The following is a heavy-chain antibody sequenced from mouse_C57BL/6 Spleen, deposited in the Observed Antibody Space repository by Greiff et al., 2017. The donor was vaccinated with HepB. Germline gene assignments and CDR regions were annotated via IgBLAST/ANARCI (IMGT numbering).Heavy chain of an antibody. CDR3: ARRGDYPGVFDY. CDR2: IDPSDSET. V-gene: IGHV1-52*01. CDR1: GYTFTSYW. D-gene: IGHD1-1*02. Sequence: QVQLKESGAELVRPGSSVKLSCKASGYTFTSYWMHWVKQRPIQGLEWIGNIDPSDSETHYNQKFKDKATLTVDKSSSTAYMQLSSLTSEDSAVYYCARRGDYPGVFDYWGQGTTLTVCS. J-gene: IGHJ2*01.